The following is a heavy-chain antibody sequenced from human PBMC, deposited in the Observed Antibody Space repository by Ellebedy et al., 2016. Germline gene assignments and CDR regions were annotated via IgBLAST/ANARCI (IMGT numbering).Heavy chain of an antibody. D-gene: IGHD2-2*01. J-gene: IGHJ4*02. CDR2: IIPILGIA. CDR1: GGTFSSYA. Sequence: SVKVSCXASGGTFSSYAISWVRQAPGQGLEWMGRIIPILGIANYAQKFQGRVTITADKSTSTAYMELSSLRSEDTAVYYCAARFLTGCSSTSCTYRVWNDYWGQGTLVTVSS. V-gene: IGHV1-69*04. CDR3: AARFLTGCSSTSCTYRVWNDY.